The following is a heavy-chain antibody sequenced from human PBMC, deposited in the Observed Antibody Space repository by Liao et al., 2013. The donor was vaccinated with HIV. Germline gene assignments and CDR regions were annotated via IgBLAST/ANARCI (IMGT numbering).Heavy chain of an antibody. V-gene: IGHV4-34*01. CDR1: GGSFSAYY. CDR3: ARDPIRRGWIDP. Sequence: QVQLQQWGAGLLKPSETLSLTCAVYGGSFSAYYWTWIRQPPGKGLEWIGEINHSGGTNYNPSLNSRVTMSVDTSKNQFSLKLNSVTAADTAVYYCARDPIRRGWIDPWGQGTLVTVSS. D-gene: IGHD2-2*02. J-gene: IGHJ5*02. CDR2: INHSGGT.